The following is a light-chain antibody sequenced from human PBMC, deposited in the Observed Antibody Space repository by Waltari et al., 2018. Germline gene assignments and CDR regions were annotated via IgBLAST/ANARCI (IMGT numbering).Light chain of an antibody. CDR2: SNK. CDR3: AAWDDSLNGRV. J-gene: IGLJ3*02. Sequence: QSVLTQPPSASGTPGQRVTISCSGSSSNIGSNTVNWYQQLPGTAPKPLIYSNKQRPPGVPDRCSGSKSGTSASLAISGLQSEDEADYYCAAWDDSLNGRVFGGGTKLTVL. V-gene: IGLV1-44*01. CDR1: SSNIGSNT.